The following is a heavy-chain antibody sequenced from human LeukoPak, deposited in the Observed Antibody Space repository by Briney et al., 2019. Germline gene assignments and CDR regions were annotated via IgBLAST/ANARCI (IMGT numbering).Heavy chain of an antibody. Sequence: SETLSLTCAVSGGSISSGGYSWSWIRQPPGKGLEWIGYIYHSGSTYYNPSPKSRVTISVDRSKNQFSLKLSSVTAADTAVYYCARGVYSSSRYFDYWGQGTLVTVSS. V-gene: IGHV4-30-2*01. CDR3: ARGVYSSSRYFDY. CDR1: GGSISSGGYS. J-gene: IGHJ4*02. D-gene: IGHD6-13*01. CDR2: IYHSGST.